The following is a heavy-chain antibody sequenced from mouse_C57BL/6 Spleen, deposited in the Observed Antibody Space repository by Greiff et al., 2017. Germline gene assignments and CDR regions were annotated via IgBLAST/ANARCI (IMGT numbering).Heavy chain of an antibody. CDR3: ARDEAQAPWFAY. D-gene: IGHD3-2*02. CDR2: IWSGGST. CDR1: GFSLTSYG. J-gene: IGHJ3*01. Sequence: VKLVESGPGLVQPSQCLSITCTVSGFSLTSYGVHWVRQSPGKGLEWLGVIWSGGSTDYNAAFISRLSISKDKSKSQVFFKMNSLQADDTAIYYCARDEAQAPWFAYWGPGTLVTVSA. V-gene: IGHV2-2*01.